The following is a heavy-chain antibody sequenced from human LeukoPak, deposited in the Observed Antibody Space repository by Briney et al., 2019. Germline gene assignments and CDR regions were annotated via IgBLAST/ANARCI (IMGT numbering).Heavy chain of an antibody. Sequence: ASVKVSCKASGYTFTGYYMHWVRQAPGQGLEWMGWINPNSGGTNYAQKFQGRVTMTRDTSISTAYMELSRLTSDDTAVYYCARKYVVDHITYPHFNNGGQGTWSPSPQ. J-gene: IGHJ4*02. D-gene: IGHD2-21*01. V-gene: IGHV1-2*02. CDR3: ARKYVVDHITYPHFNN. CDR2: INPNSGGT. CDR1: GYTFTGYY.